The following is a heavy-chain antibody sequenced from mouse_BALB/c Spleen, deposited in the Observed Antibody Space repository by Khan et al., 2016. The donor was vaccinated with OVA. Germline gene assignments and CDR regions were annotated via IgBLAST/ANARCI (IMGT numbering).Heavy chain of an antibody. CDR1: GFSLTSYG. CDR3: DRYDGSYGWYFDV. V-gene: IGHV2-9*02. J-gene: IGHJ1*01. CDR2: IWTGGST. Sequence: QVQLKESGPGLVAPSQSLSITCTVSGFSLTSYGVHWVRQPPGKGLEWLGVIWTGGSTNYNSAIMSRLSISKDNSQSTVFLTMNRLRTDDMARYYCDRYDGSYGWYFDVWGAGTTVTVSS. D-gene: IGHD2-12*01.